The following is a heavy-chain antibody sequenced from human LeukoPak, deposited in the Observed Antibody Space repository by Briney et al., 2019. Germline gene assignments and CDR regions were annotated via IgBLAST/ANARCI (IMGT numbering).Heavy chain of an antibody. J-gene: IGHJ4*02. Sequence: GGSLRLSCVASGYTFSSYGMHWVRQAPGKGLEWVAMISYDGSDKYYAESVKGRFTISRDNSKNTLYLQMNSLRDEDTAMYSCATLLLGVGGDYWGQGTLVTVSS. V-gene: IGHV3-30*03. D-gene: IGHD2-15*01. CDR2: ISYDGSDK. CDR1: GYTFSSYG. CDR3: ATLLLGVGGDY.